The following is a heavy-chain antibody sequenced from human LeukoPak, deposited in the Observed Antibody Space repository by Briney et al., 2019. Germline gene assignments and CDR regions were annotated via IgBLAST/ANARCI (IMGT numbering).Heavy chain of an antibody. CDR1: GGSISSDN. J-gene: IGHJ4*02. V-gene: IGHV4-59*01. CDR3: ARGLGTVTFFDY. CDR2: IYYSGST. D-gene: IGHD4-17*01. Sequence: SETLSLTCSVSGGSISSDNWSWIRQPPGKGLEWIGNIYYSGSTNYNPSLKSRVTISVDTSKNQFSLKLSSVTAADTAVYYCARGLGTVTFFDYWGQGTLVTVSS.